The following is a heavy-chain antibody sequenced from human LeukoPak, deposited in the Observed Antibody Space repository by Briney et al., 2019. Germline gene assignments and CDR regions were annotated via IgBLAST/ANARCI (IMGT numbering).Heavy chain of an antibody. CDR3: ARGRLARSPYFDY. CDR1: GYSISSGYY. D-gene: IGHD6-19*01. CDR2: IYHSGST. J-gene: IGHJ4*02. Sequence: TSETLSLTCTVSGYSISSGYYWGWIRQPPGKGLEWVGSIYHSGSTDYNPSLKSRVTISVETSKNQFSLNLSSVTAADTAVYYCARGRLARSPYFDYWGQGTLVTVSS. V-gene: IGHV4-38-2*02.